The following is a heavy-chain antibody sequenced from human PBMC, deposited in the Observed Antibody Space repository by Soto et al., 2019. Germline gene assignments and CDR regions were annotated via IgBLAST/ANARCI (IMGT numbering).Heavy chain of an antibody. D-gene: IGHD3-16*01. J-gene: IGHJ6*02. CDR1: GYIFVNYG. CDR2: ISPYTGNT. CDR3: VMVDYYVTPTPQDV. V-gene: IGHV1-18*01. Sequence: QVQLVQSGDEVKKPGASVKVSCKASGYIFVNYGIAWVRQAPGQGLEWMGRISPYTGNTHSATKVQGRLTMTTDTSTSTAYRDLGCLTSDDTAVYYCVMVDYYVTPTPQDVWGQETTVTVSS.